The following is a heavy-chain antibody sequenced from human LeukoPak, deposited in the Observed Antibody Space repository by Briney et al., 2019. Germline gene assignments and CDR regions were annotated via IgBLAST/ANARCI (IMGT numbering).Heavy chain of an antibody. Sequence: ASVKVSCKASGYTFTGYYMHWVRQAPGQGLEWMGWINPNSGGTNYAQKFQGWVTMTRDTSISTAYMELSRLRSDDTAVYYCARASDSGYEICWFDPWGQGTLVTVSS. J-gene: IGHJ5*02. D-gene: IGHD5-12*01. CDR3: ARASDSGYEICWFDP. V-gene: IGHV1-2*04. CDR2: INPNSGGT. CDR1: GYTFTGYY.